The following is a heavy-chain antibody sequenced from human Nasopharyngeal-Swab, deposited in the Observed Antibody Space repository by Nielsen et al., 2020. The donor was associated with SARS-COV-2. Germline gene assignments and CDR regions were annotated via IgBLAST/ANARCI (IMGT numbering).Heavy chain of an antibody. J-gene: IGHJ4*02. D-gene: IGHD6-19*01. V-gene: IGHV3-15*07. CDR3: THEAYSSGWYREVYYFDY. Sequence: GESLKISCAASGFTFNNAWMNWVRQAPGKGLEWVGRIKSETDGGTTDYAAPVKGRFTVSRDDSKNTLYLQMNSLKTEDTAVYYCTHEAYSSGWYREVYYFDYWGQGTLVTVSS. CDR1: GFTFNNAW. CDR2: IKSETDGGTT.